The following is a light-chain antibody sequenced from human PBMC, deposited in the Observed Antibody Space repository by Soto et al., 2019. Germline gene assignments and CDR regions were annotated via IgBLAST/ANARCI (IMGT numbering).Light chain of an antibody. J-gene: IGKJ5*01. V-gene: IGKV3-11*01. CDR2: DAS. CDR1: QSVSSY. CDR3: QQRSNWPIT. Sequence: EIVVTQSPATLSLSPGERATLSCRTSQSVSSYFAWYQQNPGRAPRLLIYDASSRATVIPARFIGRGSGTDFTLTISRLETEDFAVYYCQQRSNWPITFGQGTRLEIK.